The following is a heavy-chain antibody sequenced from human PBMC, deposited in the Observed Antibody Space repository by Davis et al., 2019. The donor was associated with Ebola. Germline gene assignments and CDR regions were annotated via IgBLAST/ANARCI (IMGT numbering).Heavy chain of an antibody. V-gene: IGHV3-72*01. J-gene: IGHJ4*02. CDR1: GFIFRDYG. CDR3: VTENWYRFES. CDR2: SRNKENRYST. Sequence: GGSLRLSCAASGFIFRDYGMHWVRQAPGKGLEWVGLSRNKENRYSTEYAASVRGRFTISRDDSKESLYLQMNSLRTEDTAVYYCVTENWYRFESWGQGTLVTVSS. D-gene: IGHD1/OR15-1a*01.